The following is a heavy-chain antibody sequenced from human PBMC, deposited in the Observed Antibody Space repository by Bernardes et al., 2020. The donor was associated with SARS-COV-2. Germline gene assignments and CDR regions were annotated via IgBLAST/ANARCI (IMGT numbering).Heavy chain of an antibody. CDR1: GSSVSSGGYY. CDR3: ARDVRGGTLDY. V-gene: IGHV4-61*08. Sequence: TLSLTCTVSGSSVSSGGYYWSWIRQPPGKGLEWVGFIYYNGNTNYNPSLKSRVTISVDTSKNQLSLKLTSVTAADTAVYYCARDVRGGTLDYWGQGTPVTVSS. J-gene: IGHJ4*02. CDR2: IYYNGNT. D-gene: IGHD2-15*01.